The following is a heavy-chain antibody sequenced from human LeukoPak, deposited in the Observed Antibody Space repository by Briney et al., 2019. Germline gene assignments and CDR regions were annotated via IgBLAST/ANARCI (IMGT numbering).Heavy chain of an antibody. V-gene: IGHV4-34*01. CDR3: ARGVPPPVSDSSGYYYDDY. Sequence: SETLSLTCALYGESLCGYYWSWIRHPPGKGLEWIGEINHSGSTNYNPSLKSRVTISVDTSKNQFSLKLSSVTAADTAVYYCARGVPPPVSDSSGYYYDDYWGQRTLVTVSS. D-gene: IGHD3-22*01. J-gene: IGHJ4*02. CDR1: GESLCGYY. CDR2: INHSGST.